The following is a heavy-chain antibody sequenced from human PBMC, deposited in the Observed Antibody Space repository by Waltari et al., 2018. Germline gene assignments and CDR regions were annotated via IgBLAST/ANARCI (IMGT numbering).Heavy chain of an antibody. J-gene: IGHJ1*01. CDR3: ARVHSGSYRYFQH. CDR1: GFTFSSYS. V-gene: IGHV3-48*04. Sequence: EVQLVESGGGLVQPGGSLRLSCAASGFTFSSYSMNWVRQAPGKGLEWVSYISSSSSTIYYADSVKGRFTISRDNAKNSLYLQMNSLRAEDTAVYYCARVHSGSYRYFQHWGQGTLVTVSS. CDR2: ISSSSSTI. D-gene: IGHD1-26*01.